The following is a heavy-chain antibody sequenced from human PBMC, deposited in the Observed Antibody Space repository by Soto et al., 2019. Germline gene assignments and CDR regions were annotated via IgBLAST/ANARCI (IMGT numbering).Heavy chain of an antibody. Sequence: PGESLTSACTCSGYSFTSYWIGWVRQMPGKGLEWMGIIHPGDSDTRYSPSFQGQVTISADKSISTAYLQWSSLKASDTAMYYCARGEATHNWFDPWGQGTLVTVSS. CDR3: ARGEATHNWFDP. J-gene: IGHJ5*02. CDR2: IHPGDSDT. D-gene: IGHD2-21*01. CDR1: GYSFTSYW. V-gene: IGHV5-51*01.